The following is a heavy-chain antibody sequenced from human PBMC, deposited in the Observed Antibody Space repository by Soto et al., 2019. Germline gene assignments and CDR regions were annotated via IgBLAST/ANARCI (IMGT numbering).Heavy chain of an antibody. CDR1: GGSFSGYY. V-gene: IGHV4-34*01. J-gene: IGHJ2*01. Sequence: SETLSLTCAVYGGSFSGYYWSWIRQPPGKGLEWIGEINHSGSTNYNPSLKSRVTISVDTSKNQFSLKLSSVTAADTAVYYCARDPPGRAGDRNWYFDLWGRGTLVTVSS. D-gene: IGHD7-27*01. CDR3: ARDPPGRAGDRNWYFDL. CDR2: INHSGST.